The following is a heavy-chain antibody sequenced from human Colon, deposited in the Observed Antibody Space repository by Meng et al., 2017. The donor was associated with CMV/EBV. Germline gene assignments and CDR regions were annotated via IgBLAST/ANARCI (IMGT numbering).Heavy chain of an antibody. CDR1: GGSISSYY. V-gene: IGHV4-59*01. CDR3: ARLADRSSSGD. J-gene: IGHJ1*01. Sequence: SETLSLTCTVPGGSISSYYWSWIRQPPGKGLEWIGYIYYSESTNYNPSLKSRVTISVDTSKNQFYLKLRSVTAADTAVYYCARLADRSSSGDWGQGTLVTVSS. D-gene: IGHD6-6*01. CDR2: IYYSEST.